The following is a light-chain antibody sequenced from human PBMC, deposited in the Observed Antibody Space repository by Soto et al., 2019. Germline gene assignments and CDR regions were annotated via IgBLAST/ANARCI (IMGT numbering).Light chain of an antibody. CDR3: QQYGSLPWT. CDR2: GAS. J-gene: IGKJ1*01. V-gene: IGKV3-20*01. CDR1: QTIRSSY. Sequence: ETVLTQSPGTLSLSPGERATLSSRASQTIRSSYLAWYRQTPGQAPRLLIYGASNRATGIADRFSGSGSGTDFTLIISRLDPEDFALYYCQQYGSLPWTFGQGTKVEI.